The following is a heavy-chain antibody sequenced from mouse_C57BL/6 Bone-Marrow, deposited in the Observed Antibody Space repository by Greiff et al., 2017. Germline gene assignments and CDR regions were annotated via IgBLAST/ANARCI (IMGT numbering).Heavy chain of an antibody. D-gene: IGHD1-1*02. CDR2: ISDDGSN. V-gene: IGHV3-6*01. CDR1: GYSITSGYY. Sequence: EVKLQEPGPGLVKPSHSLSFTCPVTGYSITSGYYWNWIRQLPGNKLELMGYISDDGSNNYNPSLKNRTSITRDKSKEQCFLKLNYVTTEDTATYYCAGGGPFAYWGQGTLVTVSA. CDR3: AGGGPFAY. J-gene: IGHJ3*01.